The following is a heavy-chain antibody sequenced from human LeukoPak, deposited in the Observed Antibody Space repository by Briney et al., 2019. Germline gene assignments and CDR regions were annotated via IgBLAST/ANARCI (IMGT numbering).Heavy chain of an antibody. D-gene: IGHD5-18*01. J-gene: IGHJ6*02. Sequence: ASVKVSCKASGYTFTSYDINWVRQATGQGLEWMGWMNPNSGNTGYAQKFQGRVTMTRNTSISTAYMELSSLRSEDAAVYYCARGLRGYSYGYFFYYGMDVWGQGTTVTVSS. CDR2: MNPNSGNT. CDR3: ARGLRGYSYGYFFYYGMDV. CDR1: GYTFTSYD. V-gene: IGHV1-8*01.